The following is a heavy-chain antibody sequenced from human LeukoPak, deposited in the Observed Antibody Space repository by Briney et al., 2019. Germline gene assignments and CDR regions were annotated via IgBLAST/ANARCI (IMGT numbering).Heavy chain of an antibody. CDR1: GGSISTYY. J-gene: IGHJ4*02. V-gene: IGHV4-59*01. D-gene: IGHD3-10*01. CDR2: IYNSGST. Sequence: PSETLSLTCTVSGGSISTYYWSWIRQPPGKGLEWIGYIYNSGSTNYNPSYNPSLKSRGTISVDTSKNQFSLKLSSVTAADTAVYYCARAYGWGRNFDYWGQGTLVTVSS. CDR3: ARAYGWGRNFDY.